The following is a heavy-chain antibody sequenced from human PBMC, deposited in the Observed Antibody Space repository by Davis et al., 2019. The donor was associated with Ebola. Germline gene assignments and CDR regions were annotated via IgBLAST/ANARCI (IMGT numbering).Heavy chain of an antibody. CDR1: GYSFTSYW. J-gene: IGHJ5*02. CDR2: IDPSDSYT. D-gene: IGHD2-2*01. CDR3: ARLGCSSTSCPGWFDP. Sequence: PGGSLRLSCKGSGYSFTSYWISWVRQMPGKGLEWMGRIDPSDSYTNYSPSFQGHVTISADKSISTAYLQWSSLKASDTAMYYCARLGCSSTSCPGWFDPWGQGTLVTVSS. V-gene: IGHV5-10-1*01.